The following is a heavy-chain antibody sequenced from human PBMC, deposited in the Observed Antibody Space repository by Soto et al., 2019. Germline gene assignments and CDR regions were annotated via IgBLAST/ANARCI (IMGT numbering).Heavy chain of an antibody. J-gene: IGHJ3*02. CDR1: GGSISSGGYY. CDR2: IYYSGST. D-gene: IGHD3-3*01. V-gene: IGHV4-31*03. CDR3: ARVRPFAHYDFWSGPKFDAFDI. Sequence: SETLSLTCTVSGGSISSGGYYWSWIRQHPGKGLEWIGYIYYSGSTYYNPSLKSRVTISVDTSKNQFSLKLSSVTAADTAVYYCARVRPFAHYDFWSGPKFDAFDIWGQGTMVTVSS.